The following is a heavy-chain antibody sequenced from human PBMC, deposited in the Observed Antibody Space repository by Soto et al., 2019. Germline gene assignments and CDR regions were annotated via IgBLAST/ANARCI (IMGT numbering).Heavy chain of an antibody. Sequence: ASVKVSCKASGGTFSSYAISWVRQAPGQGLEWMGGIIPIFGTANCAQKFQGRVTITADESTSTAYMELSSLRSEDTAVYYCARVGRVGATYDYWGQGTLVTVSS. CDR3: ARVGRVGATYDY. J-gene: IGHJ4*02. D-gene: IGHD1-26*01. V-gene: IGHV1-69*13. CDR1: GGTFSSYA. CDR2: IIPIFGTA.